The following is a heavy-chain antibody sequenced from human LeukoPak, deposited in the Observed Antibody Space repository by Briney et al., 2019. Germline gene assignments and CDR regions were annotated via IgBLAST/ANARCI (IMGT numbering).Heavy chain of an antibody. CDR1: GFNFFKYS. CDR2: ITSSGTSSSRFI. Sequence: PGGSLRLSCEASGFNFFKYSISWVRQAPGKGLEWVSSITSSGTSSSRFIYYADSVRGRFTISRDNAQKSVSLQMNSLRVDDTSVYYCARVPRGEGNVYWGQGTLVTVSS. CDR3: ARVPRGEGNVY. J-gene: IGHJ4*02. V-gene: IGHV3-21*01. D-gene: IGHD3-16*01.